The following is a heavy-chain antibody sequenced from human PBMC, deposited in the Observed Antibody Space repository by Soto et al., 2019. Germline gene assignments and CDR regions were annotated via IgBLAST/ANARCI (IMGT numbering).Heavy chain of an antibody. Sequence: GGSLRLSCAASGSPFSSHAMTWVRPDPGKGLEWVSAISNSGGNTFHADSVKGRFTISRDNSKNTLYLQMNSLRAEDTAVYYCAKDQRGVSAAARMDVWGQGTTVTSP. J-gene: IGHJ6*02. CDR3: AKDQRGVSAAARMDV. D-gene: IGHD6-13*01. V-gene: IGHV3-23*01. CDR1: GSPFSSHA. CDR2: ISNSGGNT.